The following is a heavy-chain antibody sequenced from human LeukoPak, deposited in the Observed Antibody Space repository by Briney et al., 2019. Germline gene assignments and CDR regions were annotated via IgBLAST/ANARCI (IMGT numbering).Heavy chain of an antibody. CDR3: ASALRYCPNAVCPGAALDY. CDR2: INPNSGGT. CDR1: GYTFTGYY. D-gene: IGHD2-8*01. V-gene: IGHV1-2*02. Sequence: GASVKVSCKASGYTFTGYYMHWVRQAPGQGLEWMGWINPNSGGTNYAQKFQGRVTMTRDTSISTAYMELSRLRSDDTALYFCASALRYCPNAVCPGAALDYWGQGTLVTVSS. J-gene: IGHJ4*02.